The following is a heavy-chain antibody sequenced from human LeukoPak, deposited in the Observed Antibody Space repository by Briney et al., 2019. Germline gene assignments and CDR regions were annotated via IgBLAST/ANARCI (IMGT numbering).Heavy chain of an antibody. Sequence: GPSVKVSCKASGGTFSSYAISWVRQAPGQGLEWMGGIIPILGTANYAQKFQGRVTITADESTSTAYMELSSLRSEDTAVYYCARAAHCDFWSGCNFDYWGQGTLVTVSS. CDR2: IIPILGTA. J-gene: IGHJ4*02. CDR1: GGTFSSYA. D-gene: IGHD3-3*01. CDR3: ARAAHCDFWSGCNFDY. V-gene: IGHV1-69*01.